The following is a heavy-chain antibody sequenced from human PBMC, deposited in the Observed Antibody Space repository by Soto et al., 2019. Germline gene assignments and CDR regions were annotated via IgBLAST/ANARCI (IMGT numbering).Heavy chain of an antibody. J-gene: IGHJ5*02. CDR3: ARGGQQLVWNWFDP. CDR1: CGSFSGYY. CDR2: INHSGST. Sequence: SETLSLTCAVYCGSFSGYYWSWIRQPPGKGLEWIGEINHSGSTNYNPSLKSRVTISVDTSKNQFSLKLSSVTAADTAVYYCARGGQQLVWNWFDPWGQGTLVTVS. D-gene: IGHD6-13*01. V-gene: IGHV4-34*01.